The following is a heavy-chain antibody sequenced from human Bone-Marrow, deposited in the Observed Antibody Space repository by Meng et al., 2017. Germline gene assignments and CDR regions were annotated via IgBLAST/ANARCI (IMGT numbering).Heavy chain of an antibody. J-gene: IGHJ6*02. CDR3: AREGGLEDYYYYGMDV. CDR1: GFTFSSYA. D-gene: IGHD3-16*01. CDR2: ISYDGSTK. V-gene: IGHV3-30*04. Sequence: GGSLRLSCAASGFTFSSYAMHWVRQAPGKGLEWVAVISYDGSTKYYADSVKGRFTISRDNSKNTLYLQMNSLRAEDTAVYYCAREGGLEDYYYYGMDVWGQGTTVTVSS.